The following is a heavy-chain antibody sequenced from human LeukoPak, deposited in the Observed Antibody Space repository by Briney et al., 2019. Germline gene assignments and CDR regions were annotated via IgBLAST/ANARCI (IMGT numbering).Heavy chain of an antibody. D-gene: IGHD6-19*01. CDR2: ISGIGGST. CDR3: AKGRVAVAEFDP. V-gene: IGHV3-23*01. J-gene: IGHJ5*02. CDR1: GFTFSSYA. Sequence: GGSLRLSCAASGFTFSSYAISWVRQAPGKGLGWVSAISGIGGSTYYADSVKGRFTISRDNSKNTLYLQMNSLSAEDTAVYYGAKGRVAVAEFDPWGQGTLVTVSS.